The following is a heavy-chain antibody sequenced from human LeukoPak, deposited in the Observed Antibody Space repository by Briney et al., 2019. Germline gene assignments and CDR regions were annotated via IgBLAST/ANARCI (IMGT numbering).Heavy chain of an antibody. V-gene: IGHV3-7*03. Sequence: PGGSLRLSCVASGFTFSSYYMSWVRQAPGKGLEWVAHIDPDGNDKYYVDSVKGRFTISRDNSKNTLYLQMNSLRAEDTAVYYCANAPDQVDYWGQGTLVTVSS. CDR3: ANAPDQVDY. CDR2: IDPDGNDK. CDR1: GFTFSSYY. D-gene: IGHD2-2*01. J-gene: IGHJ4*02.